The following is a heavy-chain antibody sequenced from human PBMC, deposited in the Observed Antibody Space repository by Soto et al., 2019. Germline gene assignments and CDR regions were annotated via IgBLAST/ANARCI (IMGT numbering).Heavy chain of an antibody. D-gene: IGHD6-6*01. CDR1: GGSMNDYY. Sequence: ASETLSLTCTVSGGSMNDYYWSWIRQPAGKGLEWIGRIFTSGNTNYNPSLRSRLTMSVDTSTNQVSLTPTSVTAADTAVYCLARGRLVSRYYDLGVWGQGTRVTVSS. J-gene: IGHJ6*01. CDR2: IFTSGNT. CDR3: ARGRLVSRYYDLGV. V-gene: IGHV4-4*07.